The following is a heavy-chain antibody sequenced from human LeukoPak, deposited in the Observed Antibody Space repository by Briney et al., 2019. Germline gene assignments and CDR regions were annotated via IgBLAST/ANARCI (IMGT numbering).Heavy chain of an antibody. Sequence: GGSLRLSCAASGFTFSRYWMTWVRQAPGKGLEWVANIKQDGSKKNYVDSVKGRFTISRDNSKNTLYLQMNSLRAEDTAVYYCARDLVGATTDYYYGMDVWGQGTTVTVSS. J-gene: IGHJ6*02. CDR1: GFTFSRYW. D-gene: IGHD1-26*01. CDR3: ARDLVGATTDYYYGMDV. CDR2: IKQDGSKK. V-gene: IGHV3-7*03.